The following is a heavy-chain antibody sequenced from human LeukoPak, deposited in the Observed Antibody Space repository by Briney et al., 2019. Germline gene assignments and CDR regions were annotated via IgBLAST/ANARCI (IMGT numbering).Heavy chain of an antibody. CDR3: ARAARPKLRFLDFDY. D-gene: IGHD3-3*01. CDR1: GGSFSTYY. CDR2: LSSTGGTR. V-gene: IGHV3-48*01. J-gene: IGHJ4*02. Sequence: PSETLSLTCAVYGGSFSTYYWSWIRQSPGKGLEWVSYLSSTGGTRYYAKSVQGRFTISRDDGKNSLYLQISSLRAEDTAVYYCARAARPKLRFLDFDYWGQGTLLTVSS.